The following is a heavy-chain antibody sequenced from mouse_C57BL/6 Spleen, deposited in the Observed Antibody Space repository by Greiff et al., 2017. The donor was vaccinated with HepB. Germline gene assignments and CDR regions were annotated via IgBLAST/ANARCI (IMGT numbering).Heavy chain of an antibody. CDR3: TRDDYYYGSSYRSFAY. CDR2: ISSGGDYI. V-gene: IGHV5-9-1*02. Sequence: EVMLVESGEGLVKPGGSLKLSCAASGFTFSSYAMSWVRQTPEKRLEWVAYISSGGDYIYYADTVKGRFTISRDNARNTLYLQMSSLKSEDTAMYYCTRDDYYYGSSYRSFAYWGQGTLVTVSA. D-gene: IGHD1-1*01. CDR1: GFTFSSYA. J-gene: IGHJ3*01.